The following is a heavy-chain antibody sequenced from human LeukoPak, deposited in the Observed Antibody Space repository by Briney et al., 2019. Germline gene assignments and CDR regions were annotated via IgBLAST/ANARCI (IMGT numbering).Heavy chain of an antibody. J-gene: IGHJ5*02. V-gene: IGHV1-46*01. CDR1: GYTFTSYY. CDR3: ARGGGLIAAAGTINWFDP. CDR2: INPSGGST. Sequence: GASVKVSCKASGYTFTSYYMHWVRQAPGQGLEWMGIINPSGGSTSYAQKFQGRVTMTRDMSTSTVYMELSSLRSEDTAVYYCARGGGLIAAAGTINWFDPWGQGTLVTVSS. D-gene: IGHD6-13*01.